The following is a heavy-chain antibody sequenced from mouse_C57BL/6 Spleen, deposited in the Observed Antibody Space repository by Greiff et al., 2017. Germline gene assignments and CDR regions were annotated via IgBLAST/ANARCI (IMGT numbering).Heavy chain of an antibody. CDR2: INPSNGGT. V-gene: IGHV1-53*01. CDR1: GYTFTSYW. Sequence: QVHVKQSGTELVKPGASVKLSCKASGYTFTSYWMHWVKQRPGQGLEWIGNINPSNGGTNYNEKFKSKATLTVDKSSSTAYMQLSSLTSEDSAVYYCARSFITTAYAMDYWGQGTSVTVSS. D-gene: IGHD1-1*01. J-gene: IGHJ4*01. CDR3: ARSFITTAYAMDY.